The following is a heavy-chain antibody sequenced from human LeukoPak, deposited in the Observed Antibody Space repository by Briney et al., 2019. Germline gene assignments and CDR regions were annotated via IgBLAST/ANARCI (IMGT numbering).Heavy chain of an antibody. CDR3: ARGGDKVGGSTYDYVWGSFGDWFDP. CDR1: GGSISSYY. D-gene: IGHD3-16*01. Sequence: SETLSLTCTVSGGSISSYYWSWIRQPPGKGLEWIGYIYYSGSTNYNPSLKSRVTISVDTSKNQFSLKLSSVTAADTAVYYCARGGDKVGGSTYDYVWGSFGDWFDPWGQGTLVTVSS. CDR2: IYYSGST. V-gene: IGHV4-59*01. J-gene: IGHJ5*02.